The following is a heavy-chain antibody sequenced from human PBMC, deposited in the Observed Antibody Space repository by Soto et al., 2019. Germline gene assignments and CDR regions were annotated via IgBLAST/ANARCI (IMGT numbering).Heavy chain of an antibody. CDR1: GGSISSYY. Sequence: SSETLSLTCTVSGGSISSYYWSWIRQPPGKGLEWIGYIYYSGSTNYNPSLKSRVTISVDTSKNQFSLKLSSVTAADTAVYYCARLVVAATNNYFDYWGQGTLVTVSS. CDR3: ARLVVAATNNYFDY. CDR2: IYYSGST. D-gene: IGHD2-15*01. V-gene: IGHV4-59*08. J-gene: IGHJ4*02.